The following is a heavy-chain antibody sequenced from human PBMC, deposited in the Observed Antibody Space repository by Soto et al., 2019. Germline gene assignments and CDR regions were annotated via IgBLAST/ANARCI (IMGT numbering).Heavy chain of an antibody. V-gene: IGHV3-11*04. CDR3: ARESEDLTPNFNY. Sequence: PGGSLRLSCAVSEFIFRDSYMSWIRHAPGKGLEWVSSINGDAGTTYYADSMKGRFTISRDNAKNSLYLEMNSLRAEDTAVYYSARESEDLTPNFNYWGQGTRVTASP. CDR1: EFIFRDSY. J-gene: IGHJ4*02. CDR2: INGDAGTT.